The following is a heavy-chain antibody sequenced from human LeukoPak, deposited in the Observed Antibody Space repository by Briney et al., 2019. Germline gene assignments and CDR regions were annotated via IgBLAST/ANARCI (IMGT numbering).Heavy chain of an antibody. D-gene: IGHD2-15*01. J-gene: IGHJ1*01. V-gene: IGHV3-23*01. CDR2: ISNSGGDT. Sequence: GGSLRLSCAASGFTFSSYAMSWVRQAPGKGLEWVAAISNSGGDTFYSDSGKGRFTIARDNSKNTLYLQMDSLRVDDTAVYYCAQQLGYCSGGTCYFTYWGQGTLVTVSS. CDR3: AQQLGYCSGGTCYFTY. CDR1: GFTFSSYA.